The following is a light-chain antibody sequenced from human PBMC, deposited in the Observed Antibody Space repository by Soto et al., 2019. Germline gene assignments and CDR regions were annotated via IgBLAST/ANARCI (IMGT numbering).Light chain of an antibody. V-gene: IGLV1-44*01. CDR1: SSNIGSGT. Sequence: QAVVTQPPSASGTPGQRVTFSCSGSSSNIGSGTVNWYQQLPGTAPKLLIYNDNQRPSGVPDRFSGSRSGSSGSLAISGLQPEDEADYYCQSYDSGVTGSVFGTGTQLTVL. CDR2: NDN. J-gene: IGLJ7*01. CDR3: QSYDSGVTGSV.